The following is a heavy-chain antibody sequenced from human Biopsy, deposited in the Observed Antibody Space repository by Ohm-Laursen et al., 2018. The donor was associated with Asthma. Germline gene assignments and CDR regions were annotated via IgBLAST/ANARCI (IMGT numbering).Heavy chain of an antibody. V-gene: IGHV1-69*13. D-gene: IGHD2-2*01. J-gene: IGHJ4*02. CDR3: ARKAGSCISRTCYSLDF. CDR1: GGTFNTYV. CDR2: INSVFGTT. Sequence: SAKVSCKSLGGTFNTYVIGWGRQAPGQGLEWMGGINSVFGTTTYPQKFQDRVTVTADDSTSTVYMELSSLRSEDTAVYYCARKAGSCISRTCYSLDFWGQGTLVTVSS.